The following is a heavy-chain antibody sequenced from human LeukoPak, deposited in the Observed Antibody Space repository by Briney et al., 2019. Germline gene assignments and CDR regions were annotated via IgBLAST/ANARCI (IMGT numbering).Heavy chain of an antibody. CDR1: GFTFSSYA. D-gene: IGHD1-14*01. Sequence: GGSLRLSCAASGFTFSSYAMHWVRQAPGKGLEWVAVISYDGSNKYYADSVKGRFTISRDNSKNTLYLQMNSLRAEDTAVYYCARVARRGAFDIWGQGTMVTVSS. CDR2: ISYDGSNK. CDR3: ARVARRGAFDI. J-gene: IGHJ3*02. V-gene: IGHV3-30*14.